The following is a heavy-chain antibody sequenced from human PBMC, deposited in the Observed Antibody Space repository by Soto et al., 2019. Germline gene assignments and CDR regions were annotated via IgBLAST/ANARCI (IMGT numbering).Heavy chain of an antibody. CDR3: ARRTIRFLEWLFPFDP. J-gene: IGHJ5*02. D-gene: IGHD3-3*01. CDR1: GGSISSSSYY. CDR2: IYYSGST. Sequence: SETLSLTCTVSGGSISSSSYYWGWIRQPPGKGLEWIGSIYYSGSTYYNPSLKSRVTISVDTSKNQFSLKLSSVTAADTAVYYCARRTIRFLEWLFPFDPWGQGTLVTVSS. V-gene: IGHV4-39*01.